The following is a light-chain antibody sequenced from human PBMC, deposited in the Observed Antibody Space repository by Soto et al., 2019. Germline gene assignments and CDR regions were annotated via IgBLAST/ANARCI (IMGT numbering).Light chain of an antibody. Sequence: VLTQPHSASGTPGQGVSISCSGSNSNIGSNTVNWYQQLPGTAPKRLIYSNNQRPSGVPDRISGSKSGTSASLAISGLQSEDEADYYCAAWDDSLNAYVFGTGTKVTVL. CDR3: AAWDDSLNAYV. CDR2: SNN. J-gene: IGLJ1*01. CDR1: NSNIGSNT. V-gene: IGLV1-44*01.